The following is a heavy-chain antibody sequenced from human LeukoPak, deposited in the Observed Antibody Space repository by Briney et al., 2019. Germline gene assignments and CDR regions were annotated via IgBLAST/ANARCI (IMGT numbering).Heavy chain of an antibody. CDR2: INHSGST. CDR1: GYSISSGYY. V-gene: IGHV4-38-2*02. Sequence: SETLSLTCTVSGYSISSGYYWGWIRQPPGKGLEWIGEINHSGSTNYNPSLKSRVTISVDTSKNQFSLKLSSVTAADTAVYYCARGPEQLPAAKSDAFDIWGQGTMVTVSS. CDR3: ARGPEQLPAAKSDAFDI. J-gene: IGHJ3*02. D-gene: IGHD2-2*01.